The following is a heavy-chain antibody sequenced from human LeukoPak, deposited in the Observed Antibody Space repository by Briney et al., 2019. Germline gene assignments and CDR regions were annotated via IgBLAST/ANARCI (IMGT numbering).Heavy chain of an antibody. D-gene: IGHD5-18*01. CDR2: ISTNGGTT. J-gene: IGHJ4*02. Sequence: GGSLRLSCSASGFTFSSYAMHWVRQAPGKGLEYVSSISTNGGTTYYADSAKGRFTIARDNSKNTLYLQMSSLRPEDTAVYYCVKDRYNYDEFDHWGQGSLVTVSS. CDR1: GFTFSSYA. V-gene: IGHV3-64D*06. CDR3: VKDRYNYDEFDH.